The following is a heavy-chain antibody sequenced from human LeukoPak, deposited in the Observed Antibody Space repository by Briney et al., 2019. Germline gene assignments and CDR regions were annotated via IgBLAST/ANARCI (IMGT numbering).Heavy chain of an antibody. J-gene: IGHJ4*02. CDR3: ARDWGIAAATPYYFDH. V-gene: IGHV4-61*09. Sequence: SQTLSLTCIVSVGSISSGNYYYSWIRQSAGKGMEWIGNIYMSGSTRYNPSLMSRVAMSVDTSKNQFSLKISSATAADTAVYYCARDWGIAAATPYYFDHWGQGILVTVSS. D-gene: IGHD6-13*01. CDR2: IYMSGST. CDR1: VGSISSGNYY.